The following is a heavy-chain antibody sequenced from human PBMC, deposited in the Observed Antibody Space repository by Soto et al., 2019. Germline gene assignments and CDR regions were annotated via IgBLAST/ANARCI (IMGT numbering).Heavy chain of an antibody. CDR1: GYTFTRYG. CDR2: INTYNGNT. D-gene: IGHD3-16*01. J-gene: IGHJ6*02. CDR3: AMVDVYVTPSPQDV. V-gene: IGHV1-18*01. Sequence: QVQLVQSGAEVKNPGASVKVSCKASGYTFTRYGIGWARQAPGQGLEWMGWINTYNGNTNYAQNVQGRVTLTTDTSTSTAYMELSRLRSNDTAIYYCAMVDVYVTPSPQDVWGQGTTVIVSS.